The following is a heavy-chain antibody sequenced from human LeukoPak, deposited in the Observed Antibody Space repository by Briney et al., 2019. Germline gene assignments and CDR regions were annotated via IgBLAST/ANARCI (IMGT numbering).Heavy chain of an antibody. CDR2: IYYSGST. J-gene: IGHJ5*02. D-gene: IGHD3-10*01. Sequence: SETLSLTCTVSGGSISSYYWSWIRQPPGKGLEWIGYIYYSGSTNYNPSLKSRVTISVDTSKNQFSLKLSSVTAADTAVYYCARTPVRGALNWFDPWGQGTLVTVSS. V-gene: IGHV4-59*01. CDR1: GGSISSYY. CDR3: ARTPVRGALNWFDP.